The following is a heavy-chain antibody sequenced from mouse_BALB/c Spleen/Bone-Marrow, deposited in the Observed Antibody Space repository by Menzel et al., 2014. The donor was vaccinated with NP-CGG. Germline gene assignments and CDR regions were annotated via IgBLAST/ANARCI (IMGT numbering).Heavy chain of an antibody. V-gene: IGHV5-17*02. J-gene: IGHJ4*01. D-gene: IGHD3-3*01. Sequence: EVKVVESGGGLVQPGGSRKLSCAASGFTFSSLGMHWVRQAPEKGLEWVAYISSGSSTIYYADTVKGRFTISRDNPKSTLFLQMTSLRSEDTAMYYCARAGMDYWGQGTSVTVSS. CDR1: GFTFSSLG. CDR3: ARAGMDY. CDR2: ISSGSSTI.